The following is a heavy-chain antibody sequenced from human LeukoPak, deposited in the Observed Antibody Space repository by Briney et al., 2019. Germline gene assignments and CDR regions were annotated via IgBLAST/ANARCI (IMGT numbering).Heavy chain of an antibody. Sequence: ASVKVSCKASGYTFTSYDISWLRQAPGQGREWMGRISAYNGNTNYAQKLQGRVTMTTHTSTRTAYMELRSLRSDDTAVYFCAREYYDYYEGFDYWGQGTLVTVSS. CDR3: AREYYDYYEGFDY. V-gene: IGHV1-18*01. CDR2: ISAYNGNT. J-gene: IGHJ4*02. D-gene: IGHD3-22*01. CDR1: GYTFTSYD.